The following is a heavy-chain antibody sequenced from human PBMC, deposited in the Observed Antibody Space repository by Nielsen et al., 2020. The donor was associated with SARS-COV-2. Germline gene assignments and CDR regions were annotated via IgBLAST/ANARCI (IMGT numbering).Heavy chain of an antibody. D-gene: IGHD1-26*01. J-gene: IGHJ4*02. CDR1: GGTFSSYA. CDR3: ASHRGATSFCVCDY. Sequence: SVKVSCKASGGTFSSYAISWVRQAPGQGLEWMGRIIPILGIANYAQKFQGRVTITADKSTSTAYMELSSLRSEDTAVYYCASHRGATSFCVCDYWGQGTLVAVSS. CDR2: IIPILGIA. V-gene: IGHV1-69*04.